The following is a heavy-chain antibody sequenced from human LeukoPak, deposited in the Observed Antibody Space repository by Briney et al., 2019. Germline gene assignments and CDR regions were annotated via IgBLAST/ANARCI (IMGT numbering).Heavy chain of an antibody. V-gene: IGHV3-74*01. D-gene: IGHD4-17*01. CDR2: INGDGSIT. Sequence: GGSLRLSCAASGFTLSSYWMHWVRQAPGKGLVWVSRINGDGSITGYADSVKGRLTVSRDNAKNTLYLQINSLGAEDTAVYFCTRDRTTVTLFDYWGQGTLVTVSS. J-gene: IGHJ4*02. CDR3: TRDRTTVTLFDY. CDR1: GFTLSSYW.